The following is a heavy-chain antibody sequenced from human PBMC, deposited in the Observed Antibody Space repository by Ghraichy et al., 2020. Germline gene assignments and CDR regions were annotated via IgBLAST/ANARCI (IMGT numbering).Heavy chain of an antibody. J-gene: IGHJ4*02. Sequence: GGSLRLSCAASGFTFSSYAMSWVRQAPGKGLEWVSAISGSGGSTYYADSVKGRFTISRDNSKNTLYLQMNSLRAEDTAVYYCAKDLGSGSYKPTYFDYWGQGTLVTVSS. V-gene: IGHV3-23*01. D-gene: IGHD3-10*02. CDR3: AKDLGSGSYKPTYFDY. CDR1: GFTFSSYA. CDR2: ISGSGGST.